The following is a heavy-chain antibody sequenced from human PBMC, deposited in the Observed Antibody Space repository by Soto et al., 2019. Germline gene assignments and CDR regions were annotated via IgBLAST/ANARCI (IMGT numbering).Heavy chain of an antibody. CDR3: TRALLVTTIFGVLQPFDP. CDR1: GGTFSSYT. Sequence: SVKVSCKASGGTFSSYTISWVRQAPGQGLEWMGRIIPILGIANYAQKFQGRVTITADKSTSTAYMQLTSLTSEDTAVYYCTRALLVTTIFGVLQPFDPWGQGTLVTVSS. V-gene: IGHV1-69*02. CDR2: IIPILGIA. J-gene: IGHJ5*02. D-gene: IGHD3-3*01.